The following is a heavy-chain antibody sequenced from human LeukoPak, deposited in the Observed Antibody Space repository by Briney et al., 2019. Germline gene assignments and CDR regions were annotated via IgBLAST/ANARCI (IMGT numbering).Heavy chain of an antibody. CDR3: AREGLAAAGTSVDY. CDR2: INPNSGGT. Sequence: ASVKVSCKASGYTFTGYYMHWVRQAPGQGLEWMGWINPNSGGTNYAQKFQGWVTMTRDTSISTAYMELSRLRSDDTAVYYCAREGLAAAGTSVDYWGQGTLVTVSS. D-gene: IGHD6-13*01. CDR1: GYTFTGYY. V-gene: IGHV1-2*04. J-gene: IGHJ4*02.